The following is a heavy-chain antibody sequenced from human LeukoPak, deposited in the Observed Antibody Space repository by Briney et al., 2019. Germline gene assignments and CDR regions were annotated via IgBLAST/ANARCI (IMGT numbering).Heavy chain of an antibody. CDR3: ARVGVGSRPFDY. Sequence: SETLSLTCTVSGGSISSYYWSWIRQPPGKGLEWIGYIYYSGSTNYNPSLKSRVTISVDTSKNQFSLKLSSVTAADTAVYYCARVGVGSRPFDYWGQGTLVTVSS. CDR2: IYYSGST. D-gene: IGHD6-13*01. V-gene: IGHV4-59*01. J-gene: IGHJ4*02. CDR1: GGSISSYY.